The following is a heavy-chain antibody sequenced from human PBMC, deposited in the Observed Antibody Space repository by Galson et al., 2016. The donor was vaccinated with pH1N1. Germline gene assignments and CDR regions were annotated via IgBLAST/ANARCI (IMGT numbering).Heavy chain of an antibody. CDR2: IDPSGGGA. CDR3: TRGLGRRREY. CDR1: GYTFTSYY. V-gene: IGHV1-46*01. J-gene: IGHJ4*02. Sequence: SVKVSCKASGYTFTSYYIHWVRQAPGQGLEWMGVIDPSGGGATCAQSFLARLTMARDISTSTVYMDLSSLKSEDTAAYYCTRGLGRRREYWVQGTLVLVS. D-gene: IGHD1-26*01.